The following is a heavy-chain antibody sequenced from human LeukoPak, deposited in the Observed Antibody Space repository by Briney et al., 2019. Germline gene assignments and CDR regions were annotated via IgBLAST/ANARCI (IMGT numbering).Heavy chain of an antibody. Sequence: SVKVSCKASGGTFSSYAIGWVRQAPGQGLEWMGGIIPIFGTANYAQKFQGRVTITTDESTSTAYMELSSLRSEDTAVYYCARDHDILTGYLDYWGQETLVTVSS. CDR2: IIPIFGTA. CDR1: GGTFSSYA. CDR3: ARDHDILTGYLDY. D-gene: IGHD3-9*01. J-gene: IGHJ4*02. V-gene: IGHV1-69*05.